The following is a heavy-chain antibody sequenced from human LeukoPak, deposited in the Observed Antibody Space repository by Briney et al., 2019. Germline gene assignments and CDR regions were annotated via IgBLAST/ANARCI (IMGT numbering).Heavy chain of an antibody. V-gene: IGHV4-59*08. Sequence: SETLSLTCTVSGGSIGSYYWSWIRQPPGTGLEWIGYIYYSGSTNYNPSLNSRVTMSVDTSKDQFSLKLSSVTAADTAVYYCARIVPTSYYYDSSGYSFVSDWYYFDYWGQGTLVTVSS. CDR2: IYYSGST. J-gene: IGHJ4*02. CDR1: GGSIGSYY. CDR3: ARIVPTSYYYDSSGYSFVSDWYYFDY. D-gene: IGHD3-22*01.